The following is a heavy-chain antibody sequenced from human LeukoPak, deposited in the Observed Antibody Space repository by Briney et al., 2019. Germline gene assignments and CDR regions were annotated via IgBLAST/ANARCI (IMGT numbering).Heavy chain of an antibody. J-gene: IGHJ4*02. V-gene: IGHV4-61*02. CDR1: GGSISSGSYY. CDR2: IYTSGST. CDR3: ARDGSGSYFYFDY. Sequence: SETLSLTCTVSGGSISSGSYYWSWIRQPAGKGLEWIGRIYTSGSTNYNPSLKSRVTISVDTSKNQFSLKLSSVTAADTAVYYCARDGSGSYFYFDYWGQGTLVTVSS. D-gene: IGHD1-26*01.